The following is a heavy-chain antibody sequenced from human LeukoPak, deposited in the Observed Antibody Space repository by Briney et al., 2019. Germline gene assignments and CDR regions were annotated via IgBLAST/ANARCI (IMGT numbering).Heavy chain of an antibody. CDR3: ATTHSVTYDY. J-gene: IGHJ4*02. CDR2: IIPYNGNT. D-gene: IGHD5/OR15-5a*01. V-gene: IGHV1-18*01. Sequence: ASVKVSCKASGYTFTSYGITWVRQAPGQGLEWMGWIIPYNGNTNYAQKLQGRVTMTTDTSTSTAYMELRSLRSDDTAVYYCATTHSVTYDYWGQGTLVIASS. CDR1: GYTFTSYG.